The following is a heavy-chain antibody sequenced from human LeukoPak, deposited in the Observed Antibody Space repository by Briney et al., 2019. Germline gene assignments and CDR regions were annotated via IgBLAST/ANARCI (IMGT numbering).Heavy chain of an antibody. CDR3: ATSRAEL. CDR2: IYNNGST. V-gene: IGHV4-4*07. J-gene: IGHJ2*01. Sequence: SETLSLTCTVSGGSISSYYWSWIRQPAGKGLEWVGRIYNNGSTNYNPSLTSRVTISLDTSKSQFSLKLNSVTAADTAVYYCATSRAELWGRGTLVTVSS. CDR1: GGSISSYY. D-gene: IGHD2-2*01.